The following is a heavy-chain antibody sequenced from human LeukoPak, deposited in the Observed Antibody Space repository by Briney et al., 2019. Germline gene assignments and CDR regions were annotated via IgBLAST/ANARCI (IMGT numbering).Heavy chain of an antibody. Sequence: GGSLRLSRAASGFTFSSYGMHWVRQAPGKGLEWVAFIRYDGSNKYYADSVKGGFTISRDNSKNTLYLQMNSLRAEDTAVYYCAKDPVDVWGSYRYTGYFDYWGQGTLVTVSS. CDR1: GFTFSSYG. V-gene: IGHV3-30*02. CDR2: IRYDGSNK. CDR3: AKDPVDVWGSYRYTGYFDY. D-gene: IGHD3-16*02. J-gene: IGHJ4*02.